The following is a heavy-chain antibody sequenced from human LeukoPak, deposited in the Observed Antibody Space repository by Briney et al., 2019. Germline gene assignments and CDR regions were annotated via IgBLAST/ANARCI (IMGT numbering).Heavy chain of an antibody. CDR3: ASVYCSSTSCYGFDY. D-gene: IGHD2-2*01. Sequence: ASVKVSCKPSGYTFTSYYIHWVPHPPAQGLEWMGIINPSGGSTSYAQKFQGRVTMTRDTSTSTVYMELSSLRSEDTAVYYCASVYCSSTSCYGFDYWGQGTLVTVSS. CDR2: INPSGGST. J-gene: IGHJ4*02. CDR1: GYTFTSYY. V-gene: IGHV1-46*01.